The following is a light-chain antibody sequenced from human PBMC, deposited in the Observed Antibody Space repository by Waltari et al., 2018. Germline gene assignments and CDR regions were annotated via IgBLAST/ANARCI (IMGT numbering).Light chain of an antibody. CDR1: SSDVGGYNF. CDR3: SSYAGSMTLV. V-gene: IGLV2-8*01. CDR2: EVS. Sequence: QSALTQPPSASGSPGQSVTISCTGTSSDVGGYNFVSWYQQHPGKAPTLIIYEVSERPSGVPDRFSGSKSGNTASLTVSGLQTEDESDYYCSSYAGSMTLVFGGGTKLTVL. J-gene: IGLJ2*01.